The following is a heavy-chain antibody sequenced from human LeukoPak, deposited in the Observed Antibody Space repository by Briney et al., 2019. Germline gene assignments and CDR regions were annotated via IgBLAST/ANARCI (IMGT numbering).Heavy chain of an antibody. CDR2: ISSSSSYI. CDR1: GFTFSSYS. J-gene: IGHJ4*02. D-gene: IGHD5-12*01. V-gene: IGHV3-21*01. CDR3: ARGMGGYDHFDY. Sequence: GGSLRLSCAASGFTFSSYSMNWVRQAPGKGLEWVSSISSSSSYIYYADSVKGRFTISRDNAKNSLYLQMNSLRAEDTAVYYCARGMGGYDHFDYWGQGTLVTVSS.